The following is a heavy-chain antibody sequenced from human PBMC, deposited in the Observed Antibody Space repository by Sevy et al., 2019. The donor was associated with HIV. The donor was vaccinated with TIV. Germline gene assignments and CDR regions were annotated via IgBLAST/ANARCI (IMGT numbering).Heavy chain of an antibody. CDR3: ARHRKWEPLMYFLDY. V-gene: IGHV4-39*01. CDR1: GGSISSINYY. CDR2: IYYSGNT. J-gene: IGHJ4*02. D-gene: IGHD1-26*01. Sequence: SETLSLTCTVSGGSISSINYYWDWIRQSPGKGLEWIGSIYYSGNTYYNPSLKSRVTISVDTSKNQFSLKLSSVTAADTAVYFCARHRKWEPLMYFLDYWGQGTLVTVSS.